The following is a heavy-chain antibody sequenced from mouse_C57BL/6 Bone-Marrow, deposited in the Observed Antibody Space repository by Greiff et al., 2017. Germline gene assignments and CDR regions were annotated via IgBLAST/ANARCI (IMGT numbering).Heavy chain of an antibody. CDR2: IYPRSGNT. V-gene: IGHV1-81*01. J-gene: IGHJ1*03. CDR1: GYTFTSYG. D-gene: IGHD1-1*01. CDR3: ARKDYYGSSYWYFDV. Sequence: QVQLKQSGAELARPGASVKLSCKASGYTFTSYGISWVKQRPGQGLEWIGEIYPRSGNTYYNEKFKGKATLTADKSSSTAYMELRSLTSEDSAVYFWARKDYYGSSYWYFDVWGTGTTVTVSS.